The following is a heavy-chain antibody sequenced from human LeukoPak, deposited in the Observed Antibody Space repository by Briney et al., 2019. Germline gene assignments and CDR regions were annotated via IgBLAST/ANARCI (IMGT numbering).Heavy chain of an antibody. CDR2: ITTGRGET. V-gene: IGHV1-3*03. CDR1: GYTFTGYY. J-gene: IGHJ4*02. Sequence: ASVKVSCKASGYTFTGYYMHWVRQAPGQSPEWMGWITTGRGETRYSQEFQRRITFTRDTSASTVYMDLSDLRSEDTAVYYCARGGKQWRGGNYFDSWGQGTLVAVSS. D-gene: IGHD6-19*01. CDR3: ARGGKQWRGGNYFDS.